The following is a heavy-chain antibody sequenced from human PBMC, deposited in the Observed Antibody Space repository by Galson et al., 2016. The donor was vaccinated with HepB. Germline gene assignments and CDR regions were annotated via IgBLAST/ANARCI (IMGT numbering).Heavy chain of an antibody. CDR3: ARDDYFRLGY. D-gene: IGHD3-16*01. J-gene: IGHJ4*02. CDR2: ITSSSDTM. V-gene: IGHV3-48*02. Sequence: LRLSCAASGFIFGVYNMNWARQAPGKGLEWIAWITSSSDTMYYADSVKGRFTISRDNAKNSLYLEMNSLRDEDTAGYYCARDDYFRLGYWGQGTLVTVSS. CDR1: GFIFGVYN.